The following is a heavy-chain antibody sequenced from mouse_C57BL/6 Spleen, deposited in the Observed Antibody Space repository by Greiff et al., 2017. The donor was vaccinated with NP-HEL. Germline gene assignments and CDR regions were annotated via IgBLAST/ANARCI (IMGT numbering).Heavy chain of an antibody. CDR3: ARPLLLRGAMDY. J-gene: IGHJ4*01. Sequence: EVMLVESGGDLVKPGGSLKLSCAASGFTFSSYGMSWVRQTPDKRLEWVATISSGGSYTYYPDSVKGRFTISRDNAKNTLYLQMSSLKSEDTAMYYCARPLLLRGAMDYWGQGTSVTVSS. CDR2: ISSGGSYT. D-gene: IGHD1-1*01. V-gene: IGHV5-6*01. CDR1: GFTFSSYG.